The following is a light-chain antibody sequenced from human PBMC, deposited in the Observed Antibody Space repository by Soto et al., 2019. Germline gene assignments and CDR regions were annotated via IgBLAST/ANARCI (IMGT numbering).Light chain of an antibody. V-gene: IGKV3-11*01. CDR3: QQRSNWIT. CDR2: DAS. CDR1: QSVSTY. Sequence: LTQGERATLSCRASQSVSTYLGWYQQKPGQAPRLLIYDASNRATGIPARFSGSGSGTDFTLTISSLEPEDFAVYYCQQRSNWITFGQGTRLEIK. J-gene: IGKJ5*01.